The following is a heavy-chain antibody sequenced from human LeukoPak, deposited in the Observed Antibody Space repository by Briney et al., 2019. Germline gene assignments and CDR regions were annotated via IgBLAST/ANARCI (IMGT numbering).Heavy chain of an antibody. CDR3: APRTDYYGSGSYLPGY. J-gene: IGHJ4*02. CDR2: ISGSGGST. CDR1: GFTFSSYG. D-gene: IGHD3-10*01. V-gene: IGHV3-23*01. Sequence: GGSLRLSCAASGFTFSSYGMSWVRQAPGKGLEWVSAISGSGGSTYYADSVKGRFTISRDNSKNTLYLQMNSLRAEDTAVYYCAPRTDYYGSGSYLPGYWGQGTLVTVSS.